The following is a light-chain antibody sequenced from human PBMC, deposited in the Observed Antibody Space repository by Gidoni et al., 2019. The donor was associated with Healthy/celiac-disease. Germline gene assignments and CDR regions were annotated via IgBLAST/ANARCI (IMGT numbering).Light chain of an antibody. CDR2: LGS. V-gene: IGKV2-28*01. Sequence: DLVTTQSPLSLPVTPGEPASISCRSSQSLLHSNGYNYLDWYLQKPGQSPQLLIYLGSNRAYGVPDRYSGRGAGTDFTLKIRRVEAGDVGVYYCKQALQTPLSFGQGTKLEIK. J-gene: IGKJ2*03. CDR3: KQALQTPLS. CDR1: QSLLHSNGYNY.